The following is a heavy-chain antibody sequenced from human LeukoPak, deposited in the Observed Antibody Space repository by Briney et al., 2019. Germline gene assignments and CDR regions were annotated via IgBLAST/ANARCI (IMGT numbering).Heavy chain of an antibody. CDR2: ISYDGSNK. CDR3: AKDQYCSSTSCYHRRNYYYYGMDV. J-gene: IGHJ6*02. CDR1: GFTFSSYG. D-gene: IGHD2-2*01. Sequence: PGGSLRLSCAASGFTFSSYGMHWVRQAPGKGLEWVAVISYDGSNKYYADSVKGRFTISRDNSKNTLYLQMNSLRAEDTAVYYCAKDQYCSSTSCYHRRNYYYYGMDVWGQGTTVTVSS. V-gene: IGHV3-30*18.